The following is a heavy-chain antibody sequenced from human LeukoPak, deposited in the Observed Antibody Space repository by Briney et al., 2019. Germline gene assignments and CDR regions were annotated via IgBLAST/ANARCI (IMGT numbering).Heavy chain of an antibody. CDR3: ARQSPNSWSGYSPYNWFDP. Sequence: SETLSLTCTVSGVSISSYYWSWIRQPPGKGLEWIGYIYYSGSTNYNPSLKSRVTISVDTSKNQFSLKLSSVTAADTAVYYCARQSPNSWSGYSPYNWFDPWGQGTLVTVSS. CDR2: IYYSGST. D-gene: IGHD3-3*01. V-gene: IGHV4-59*08. CDR1: GVSISSYY. J-gene: IGHJ5*02.